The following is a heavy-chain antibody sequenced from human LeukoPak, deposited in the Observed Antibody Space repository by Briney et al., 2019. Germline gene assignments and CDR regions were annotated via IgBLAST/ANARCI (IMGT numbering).Heavy chain of an antibody. CDR3: ARVRNGYGERDFDY. D-gene: IGHD1-1*01. J-gene: IGHJ4*02. CDR1: SGSITGYY. CDR2: IYYTGST. V-gene: IGHV4-59*01. Sequence: SETLSLTCTVSSGSITGYYWSWIRQPPGEGLEWIGYIYYTGSTNYNPSLKSRVTMSLDTSKNHFSLQLSSVTAADTAVYYCARVRNGYGERDFDYWGQGILVTVSS.